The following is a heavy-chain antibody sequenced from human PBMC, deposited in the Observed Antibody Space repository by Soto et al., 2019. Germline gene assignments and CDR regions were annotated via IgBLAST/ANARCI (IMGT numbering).Heavy chain of an antibody. CDR3: AKGRGGSGSLTPRVDF. CDR2: ISGGGDTT. Sequence: EVQLLDSVGGLVQPGGSLRLSCAASGFTFNNYAMTWVRQAPGKGLEWVSAISGGGDTTSYADSVKGRFTVSRDGSKNTLYLQMSSLRAEDTALYYCAKGRGGSGSLTPRVDFWGQGTLVTVSS. J-gene: IGHJ4*02. V-gene: IGHV3-23*01. CDR1: GFTFNNYA. D-gene: IGHD3-10*01.